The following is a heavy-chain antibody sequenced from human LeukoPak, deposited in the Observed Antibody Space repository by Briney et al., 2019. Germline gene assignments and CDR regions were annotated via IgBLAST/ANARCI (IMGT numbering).Heavy chain of an antibody. Sequence: SETLSLTCAVYGGSLSGYYWSWIRQPPGKGLEWIGEISHSGSTNYNPSLKSRVTISVDTSKNQFSLKLSSVTAADTAVYYCARLTMVRGVIRGNYYYYMDVWGKGTTVTVSS. CDR1: GGSLSGYY. V-gene: IGHV4-34*01. J-gene: IGHJ6*03. CDR2: ISHSGST. CDR3: ARLTMVRGVIRGNYYYYMDV. D-gene: IGHD3-10*01.